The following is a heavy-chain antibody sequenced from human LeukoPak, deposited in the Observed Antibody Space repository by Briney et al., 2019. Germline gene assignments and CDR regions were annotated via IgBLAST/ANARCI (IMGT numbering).Heavy chain of an antibody. CDR2: IYTSGST. CDR3: ARSSPPAAVDY. CDR1: GGSISGGSYY. Sequence: SETLSLTCTVSGGSISGGSYYWSWIRQPAGKGLEWIGRIYTSGSTNYNPSLKSRVTISVDTSKNQFSLKLSSVTAADTAVYYCARSSPPAAVDYWGQGTLVTVSS. V-gene: IGHV4-61*02. D-gene: IGHD6-13*01. J-gene: IGHJ4*02.